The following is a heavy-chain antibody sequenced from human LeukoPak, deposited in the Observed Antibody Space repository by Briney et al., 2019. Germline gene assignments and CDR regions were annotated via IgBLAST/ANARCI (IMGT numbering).Heavy chain of an antibody. CDR1: GFTFTGYS. V-gene: IGHV3-48*02. D-gene: IGHD6-19*01. CDR3: ARNIAVESY. Sequence: PGGSLRLSCAASGFTFTGYSMNWVRQAPGKGLEWVSYISISSDKIYYADSVKGRFTISRDNAKNSLYLQMNSLRDEDTAVYYCARNIAVESYWGQGTLVTVSS. CDR2: ISISSDKI. J-gene: IGHJ4*02.